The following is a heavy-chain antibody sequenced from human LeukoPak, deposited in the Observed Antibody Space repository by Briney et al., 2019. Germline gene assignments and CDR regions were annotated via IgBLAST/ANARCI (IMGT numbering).Heavy chain of an antibody. CDR2: IYYSGST. V-gene: IGHV4-59*12. CDR3: ARIEYSSSCDY. CDR1: GGSISSYY. Sequence: SETLSLTCTVSGGSISSYYWSWIRQPPGKGLEWIGYIYYSGSTNYNPSLKSRVTISVDTSKNQFSLKLSFVTAADTAVYYCARIEYSSSCDYWGQGTLVTDSS. D-gene: IGHD6-6*01. J-gene: IGHJ4*02.